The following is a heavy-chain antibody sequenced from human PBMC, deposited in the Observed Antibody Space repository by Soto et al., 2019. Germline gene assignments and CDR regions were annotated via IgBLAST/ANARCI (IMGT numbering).Heavy chain of an antibody. J-gene: IGHJ6*03. CDR3: ARGGDYYGSGSYSNYYYMDV. CDR1: GGSFSGYY. D-gene: IGHD3-10*01. CDR2: INHSGST. V-gene: IGHV4-34*01. Sequence: SETLSLTCAVYGGSFSGYYWSWIRQPPGKGLEWIGEINHSGSTNYNPSLKSRVTISVDTSKNQFSLKLSSVTAADTAVYYCARGGDYYGSGSYSNYYYMDVWGKGTTVTVSS.